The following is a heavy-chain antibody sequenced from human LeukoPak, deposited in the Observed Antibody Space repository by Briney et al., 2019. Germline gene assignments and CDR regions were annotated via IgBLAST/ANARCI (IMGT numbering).Heavy chain of an antibody. V-gene: IGHV3-30-3*01. CDR3: ARSPYYDILAGFYYYFDY. CDR1: GFTFSSYA. J-gene: IGHJ4*02. CDR2: ISYDGSNK. D-gene: IGHD3-9*01. Sequence: GGSLRLSCAASGFTFSSYAMHWVRQAPGKGLEWVADISYDGSNKYYADSVKGRLTISRDNSKSTLYLQMNSLRAQDTATYYCARSPYYDILAGFYYYFDYWGQGTLVTVSS.